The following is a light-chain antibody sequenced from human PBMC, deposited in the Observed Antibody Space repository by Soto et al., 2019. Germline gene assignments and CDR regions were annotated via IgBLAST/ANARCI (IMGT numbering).Light chain of an antibody. Sequence: QPVLTQPPSVSGAPWQRVTISCTGSSSNIGAGYDVHWYQQLPGTAPKLLIYGNSNRPSGVPDRFSGSKSGTSASLAITGLQAEDEADFYCQSHDSSLSAYVFGTGTKLTVL. CDR2: GNS. CDR1: SSNIGAGYD. V-gene: IGLV1-40*01. J-gene: IGLJ1*01. CDR3: QSHDSSLSAYV.